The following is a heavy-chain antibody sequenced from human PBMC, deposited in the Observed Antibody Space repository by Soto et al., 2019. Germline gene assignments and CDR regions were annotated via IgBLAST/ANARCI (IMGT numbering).Heavy chain of an antibody. Sequence: QVQLVQSGTEVKKPGASVKGSCKASGYTFNSYGISWVRQAPGQGLEWMGWISPYDDNTNYAQNLQGRVTMTTDTSTRTAYMELRSLSSDDTAVYYCARGGYYDSSGARNYHYYGMDAWGQGTTVTVS. CDR3: ARGGYYDSSGARNYHYYGMDA. CDR1: GYTFNSYG. CDR2: ISPYDDNT. V-gene: IGHV1-18*01. D-gene: IGHD3-22*01. J-gene: IGHJ6*02.